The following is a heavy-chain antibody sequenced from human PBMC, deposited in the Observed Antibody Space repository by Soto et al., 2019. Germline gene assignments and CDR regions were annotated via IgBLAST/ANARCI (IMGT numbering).Heavy chain of an antibody. CDR3: AKSLSTVTTFYFDS. V-gene: IGHV4-30-4*01. J-gene: IGHJ4*02. Sequence: SETLSLTCTVSGGSISSGDYYWSWIRQPPGKGLEWIGYIYYSGSTYYNPSLKSRVTISVDTSKNQFSLKLSSVTAADTAVYYCAKSLSTVTTFYFDSWGQGTLVTVSS. CDR1: GGSISSGDYY. D-gene: IGHD4-17*01. CDR2: IYYSGST.